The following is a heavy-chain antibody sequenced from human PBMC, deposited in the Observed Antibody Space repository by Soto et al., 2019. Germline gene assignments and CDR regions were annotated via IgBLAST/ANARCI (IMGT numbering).Heavy chain of an antibody. CDR3: ARDKITGPFDY. D-gene: IGHD2-8*02. J-gene: IGHJ4*02. V-gene: IGHV4-34*01. CDR1: GGSFSGYY. Sequence: QVQLQQWGAGLLKPSETLSLTCAVYGGSFSGYYWTWIRQPPGTGLEWIGEINHSGSTNYNPSLKSHVTISVDTSKKHYSLKLTSVTAADTAVYYCARDKITGPFDYWGKGTLVTVSS. CDR2: INHSGST.